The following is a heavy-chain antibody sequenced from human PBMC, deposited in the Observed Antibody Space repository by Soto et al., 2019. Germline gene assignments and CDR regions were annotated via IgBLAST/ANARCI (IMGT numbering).Heavy chain of an antibody. Sequence: VQLVESGGGLVQPGGSLRLSCAASGFTFSSYSMNWVRQAPGKGLEWVSYISSDSSTIYYADSVKGRFTISRDNAKNSLYLQMNSLRAEDTAVYFCARDRYGDYVHDYWGQGTLVTVSS. J-gene: IGHJ4*02. V-gene: IGHV3-48*01. CDR3: ARDRYGDYVHDY. D-gene: IGHD4-17*01. CDR1: GFTFSSYS. CDR2: ISSDSSTI.